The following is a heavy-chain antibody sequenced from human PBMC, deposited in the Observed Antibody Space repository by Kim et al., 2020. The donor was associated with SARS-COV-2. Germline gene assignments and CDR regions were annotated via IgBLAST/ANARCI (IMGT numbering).Heavy chain of an antibody. J-gene: IGHJ6*02. D-gene: IGHD3-9*01. CDR1: GFTFSSYS. CDR2: ISSSSSYI. CDR3: AREDYDILTGNYYGMDV. V-gene: IGHV3-21*01. Sequence: GGSLRLSCAASGFTFSSYSMNWVRQAPGKGLEWVSSISSSSSYIYYADSVKGRFTISRDNAKNSLYLQMNSLRAEDTAVYYCAREDYDILTGNYYGMDVWGQGTTVTVSS.